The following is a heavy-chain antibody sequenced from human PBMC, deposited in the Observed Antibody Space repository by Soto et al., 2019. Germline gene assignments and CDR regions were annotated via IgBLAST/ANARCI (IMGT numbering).Heavy chain of an antibody. J-gene: IGHJ2*01. CDR2: IDPSDSYT. CDR3: ATGGDSSGDL. V-gene: IGHV5-10-1*01. Sequence: HGESLKISCKGSGYSFTSYWISWVRQMPGKGLEWMGRIDPSDSYTNYSPSFQGHVTISADKSISTAYLQWSSLKASDTATYYCATGGDSSGDLWGRGTLVTVSS. D-gene: IGHD3-22*01. CDR1: GYSFTSYW.